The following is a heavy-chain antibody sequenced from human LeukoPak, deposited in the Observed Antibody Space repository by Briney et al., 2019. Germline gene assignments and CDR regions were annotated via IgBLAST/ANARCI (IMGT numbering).Heavy chain of an antibody. CDR2: IYPGDSDT. D-gene: IGHD3-9*01. Sequence: GESLKISCKGSGYSFTSYWIGWVLQMPGKGLEWMGIIYPGDSDTRYSPSFQGQVTISADKSISTAYLQWSSLKASDTAMYYCARHSIRKDILTGYNYWGQGTLVTVSS. CDR1: GYSFTSYW. CDR3: ARHSIRKDILTGYNY. J-gene: IGHJ4*02. V-gene: IGHV5-51*01.